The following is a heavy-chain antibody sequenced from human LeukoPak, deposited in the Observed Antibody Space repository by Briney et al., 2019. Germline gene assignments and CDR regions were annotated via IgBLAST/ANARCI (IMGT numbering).Heavy chain of an antibody. CDR3: ARGCFYDRSPYCPFDY. V-gene: IGHV3-53*01. J-gene: IGHJ4*02. CDR1: GFTVSNND. D-gene: IGHD3-22*01. Sequence: PGGSLRLSCAASGFTVSNNDMSWVRQAPGKGLEWVSLIYSGGRTYYADSVKGRFTISRDNSKNTLYLQMNSLRGEDTAVYYCARGCFYDRSPYCPFDYWGQGTLVTVSS. CDR2: IYSGGRT.